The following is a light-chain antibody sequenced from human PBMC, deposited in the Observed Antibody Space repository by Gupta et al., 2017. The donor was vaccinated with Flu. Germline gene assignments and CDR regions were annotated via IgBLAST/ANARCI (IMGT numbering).Light chain of an antibody. CDR1: QSVSNNY. CDR2: GAS. Sequence: DIVLTHSPGTLSLSAGERATLSCRASQSVSNNYLAWYQQKPGRAPRLLIYGASSRATAIPDRFSGSGSGTDFSLTISRVEPEDFAVYYCQQYGSPPLTFGGGTKVEI. J-gene: IGKJ4*01. CDR3: QQYGSPPLT. V-gene: IGKV3-20*01.